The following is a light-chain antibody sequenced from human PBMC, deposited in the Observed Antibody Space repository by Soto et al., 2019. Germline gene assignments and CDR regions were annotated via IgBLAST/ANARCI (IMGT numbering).Light chain of an antibody. CDR3: QQYGSSPPLT. J-gene: IGKJ4*01. CDR2: GAS. Sequence: EIVLTQSPGTLSFSPGERATLSCRASQSVSSSYLAWYQQKPGQAPRLLIYGASSRATDIPDRFSGSGSGKDFTLTISRLEPEDFAVYYCQQYGSSPPLTFGGGTKVEIK. V-gene: IGKV3-20*01. CDR1: QSVSSSY.